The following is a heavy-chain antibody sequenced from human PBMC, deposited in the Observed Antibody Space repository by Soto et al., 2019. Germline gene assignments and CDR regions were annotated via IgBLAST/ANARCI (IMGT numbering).Heavy chain of an antibody. CDR1: GGSISPYY. V-gene: IGHV4-59*08. CDR3: VRQRDNGYDSYYFDF. Sequence: QVQLHESGPGLVKPSETLSLTCNVSGGSISPYYWSWIRQSPGERPEWLGFIFYTGSTTYNPSLKGRVTISLDTSKSQFSLTLTSATAADTAVYFCVRQRDNGYDSYYFDFWGQGTLVTVSS. J-gene: IGHJ4*02. D-gene: IGHD5-12*01. CDR2: IFYTGST.